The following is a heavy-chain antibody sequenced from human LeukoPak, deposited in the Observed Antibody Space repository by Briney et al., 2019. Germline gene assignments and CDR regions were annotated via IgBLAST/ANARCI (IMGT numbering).Heavy chain of an antibody. V-gene: IGHV3-11*03. CDR3: ARIGYSSSSFDF. J-gene: IGHJ4*02. Sequence: GRFTISRDNAKESLYLQMNSLRAEDTAVCYCARIGYSSSSFDFWGQGTLVTVSS. D-gene: IGHD6-6*01.